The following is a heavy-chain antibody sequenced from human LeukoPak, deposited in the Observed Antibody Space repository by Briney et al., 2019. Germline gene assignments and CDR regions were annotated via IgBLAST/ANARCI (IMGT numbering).Heavy chain of an antibody. V-gene: IGHV3-23*01. D-gene: IGHD3-22*01. CDR3: ARDYYDSSGYYYYYYYGMDV. CDR2: ISGSGGST. Sequence: TGGSLRLSCAASGFTFGSYAMSWVRQAPGKGLEWVSAISGSGGSTYYADSVKGRFTISRDNSKNTLYLQMNSLRAEDTAVYYCARDYYDSSGYYYYYYYGMDVWGQGTTVTVSS. J-gene: IGHJ6*02. CDR1: GFTFGSYA.